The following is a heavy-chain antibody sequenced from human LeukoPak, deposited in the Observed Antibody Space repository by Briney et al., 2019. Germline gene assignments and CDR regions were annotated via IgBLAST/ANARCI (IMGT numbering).Heavy chain of an antibody. V-gene: IGHV1-46*01. Sequence: ASVKVSFKASGYTFTSFYMHWVRQAPGQGLEWMGIINPSGGSTSYAQKFQGRVTMTRDMSTSTVYMELSSLRSEDTAVYYCPRASLRYFYWLSGWFDPWGQGTLVPVSS. CDR1: GYTFTSFY. D-gene: IGHD3-9*01. J-gene: IGHJ5*02. CDR2: INPSGGST. CDR3: PRASLRYFYWLSGWFDP.